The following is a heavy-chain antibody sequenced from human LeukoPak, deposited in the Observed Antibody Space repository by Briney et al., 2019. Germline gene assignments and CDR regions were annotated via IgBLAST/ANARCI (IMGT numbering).Heavy chain of an antibody. CDR1: GGSFSGYY. V-gene: IGHV4-34*01. Sequence: SETLSLTCAVYGGSFSGYYWSWIRQPPGKGLEWIGEINHSGSTNYNPSLKSRVTISVDTSKSRFSLKLSSVTAADTAVYYCAREFPYCSSTSCYKRIDYWGQGTLVTVS. J-gene: IGHJ4*02. CDR2: INHSGST. D-gene: IGHD2-2*02. CDR3: AREFPYCSSTSCYKRIDY.